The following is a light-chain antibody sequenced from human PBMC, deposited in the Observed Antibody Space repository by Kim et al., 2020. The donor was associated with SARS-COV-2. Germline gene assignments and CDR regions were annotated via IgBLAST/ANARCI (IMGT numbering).Light chain of an antibody. CDR2: EVT. V-gene: IGLV2-14*01. J-gene: IGLJ3*02. Sequence: QSITISCTGTSSDVDDYNYVSWYQQNPGKAPKLMIYEVTKRPSGVSYRFSGSKSGNTASLTISGLQAEDEADYYCSSYTSSSGLMVFGGGTQLTVL. CDR1: SSDVDDYNY. CDR3: SSYTSSSGLMV.